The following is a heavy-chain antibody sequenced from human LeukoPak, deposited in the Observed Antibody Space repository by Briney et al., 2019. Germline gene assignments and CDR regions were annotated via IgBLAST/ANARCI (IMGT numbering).Heavy chain of an antibody. J-gene: IGHJ3*02. CDR2: IYYRGST. CDR1: GGSISSSSYY. V-gene: IGHV4-39*07. CDR3: ASSGLLDAFDI. D-gene: IGHD3-3*01. Sequence: PSETLSLTCTVSGGSISSSSYYWGWIRQPPGKGLEWIGSIYYRGSTYYNPSLKSRVTISVDRSKNQFSLKLSSVTAADTAVYYCASSGLLDAFDIWGQGTMVTVSS.